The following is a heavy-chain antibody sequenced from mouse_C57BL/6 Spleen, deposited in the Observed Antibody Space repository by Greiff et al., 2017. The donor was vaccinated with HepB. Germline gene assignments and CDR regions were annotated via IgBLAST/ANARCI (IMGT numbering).Heavy chain of an antibody. D-gene: IGHD2-10*02. V-gene: IGHV5-12*01. Sequence: EVQVVESGGGLVQPGGSLKLSCAASGFTFSDYYMYWVRQTPEKRLEWVAYISNGGGSTYYPDTVKGRFTISRDNAKNTLYLQMSRLKSEDTAMYYCARQEYDPWGQGTLVTVSA. CDR1: GFTFSDYY. CDR3: ARQEYDP. J-gene: IGHJ3*01. CDR2: ISNGGGST.